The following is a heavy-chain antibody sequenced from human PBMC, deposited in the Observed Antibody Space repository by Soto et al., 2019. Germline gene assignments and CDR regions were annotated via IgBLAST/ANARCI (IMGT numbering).Heavy chain of an antibody. V-gene: IGHV3-23*01. CDR3: AKDSPNYYDSSGYSPFDP. CDR2: ISGSDGST. D-gene: IGHD3-22*01. J-gene: IGHJ5*02. CDR1: GFTFSSYA. Sequence: GGSLRLSCVASGFTFSSYAMSWVRQAPGKGLEWVSSISGSDGSTYYADSVKGRFTISRDNSKNTLYLQMNSLRAEDTAVYYCAKDSPNYYDSSGYSPFDPWGQGTLVTVSS.